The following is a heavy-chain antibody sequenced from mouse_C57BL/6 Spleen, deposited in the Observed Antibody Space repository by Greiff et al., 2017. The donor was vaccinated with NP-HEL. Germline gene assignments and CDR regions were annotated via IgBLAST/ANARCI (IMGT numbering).Heavy chain of an antibody. V-gene: IGHV1-69*01. CDR3: ARSRYYGSSLSWYFDV. J-gene: IGHJ1*03. Sequence: QVQLQQPGAELVMPGASVKLSCKASGYTFTSYWMHWVKQRPGQGLEWIGEIDPSDSYTNYNQKFKGKSTLTVDKSSSTAYMQLSSLTSEDSAVYYCARSRYYGSSLSWYFDVWGTGTTVTVSS. CDR2: IDPSDSYT. CDR1: GYTFTSYW. D-gene: IGHD1-1*01.